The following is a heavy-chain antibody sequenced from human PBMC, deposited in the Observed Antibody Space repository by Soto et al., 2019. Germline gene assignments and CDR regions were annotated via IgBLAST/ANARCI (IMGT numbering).Heavy chain of an antibody. Sequence: CVRWSVAWGCVRIRVDDGAWIRQPPGKGLEWIGSIYYSGSTFYNPSLKSRVTISVDTSKNQFSLKLSSVTAADTAVFYCASQASPYYYYGMDVWGQGTTVTVSS. V-gene: IGHV4-39*01. CDR1: WGCVRIRVDD. J-gene: IGHJ6*02. CDR2: IYYSGST. CDR3: ASQASPYYYYGMDV.